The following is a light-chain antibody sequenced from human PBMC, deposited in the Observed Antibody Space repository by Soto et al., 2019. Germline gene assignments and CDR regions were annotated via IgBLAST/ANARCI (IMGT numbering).Light chain of an antibody. V-gene: IGLV2-8*01. CDR1: SSDIGDSNS. CDR2: DVS. CDR3: RSYAGNTDYV. J-gene: IGLJ1*01. Sequence: QSALTQPPSASGSPGQSVTISCTGTSSDIGDSNSVSWYQQHPGKAPKLIIYDVSKRPSGVPDRFSRSKSGDTASLTVSGLQAEDEADYHCRSYAGNTDYVFGTGTKVTVL.